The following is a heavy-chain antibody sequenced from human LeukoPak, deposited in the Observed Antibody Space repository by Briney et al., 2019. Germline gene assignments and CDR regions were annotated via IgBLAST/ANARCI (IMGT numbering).Heavy chain of an antibody. D-gene: IGHD3-16*02. CDR1: GFTFSSYW. CDR3: ARGGSIIFWGSYRANWFDP. Sequence: GGSLRLSCAASGFTFSSYWMSWVRQAPGKGLEWVANIKQDGSEKYYVDSVKGRFTISRDNAKNSLYLQMNSLRAEDTAVYYCARGGSIIFWGSYRANWFDPWGQGTLVTVSS. J-gene: IGHJ5*02. CDR2: IKQDGSEK. V-gene: IGHV3-7*01.